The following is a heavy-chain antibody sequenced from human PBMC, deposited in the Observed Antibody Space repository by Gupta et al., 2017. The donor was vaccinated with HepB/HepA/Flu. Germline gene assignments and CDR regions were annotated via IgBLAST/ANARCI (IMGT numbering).Heavy chain of an antibody. CDR1: GGFINNDASF. D-gene: IGHD1-1*01. CDR3: ARDHRATGTTGISQYYFFFGLDV. CDR2: IFHSGKT. Sequence: QVQLRESGPGLVKPSETLAPTCTVAGGFINNDASFWTWVRQLPGKDLEWIGSIFHSGKTSYNPSFRSRISLSVDTSKNQFSLRLTSVSAADTAVYYCARDHRATGTTGISQYYFFFGLDVWGQGTTVTVSS. J-gene: IGHJ6*02. V-gene: IGHV4-31*03.